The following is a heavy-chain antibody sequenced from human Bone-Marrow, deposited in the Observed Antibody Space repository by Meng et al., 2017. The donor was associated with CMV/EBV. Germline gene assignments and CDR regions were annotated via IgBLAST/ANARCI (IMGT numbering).Heavy chain of an antibody. Sequence: QVQLVQSGAEVKKPGASVKVYCHASGYTFYGYYMHWVRQAPGQGLEWMGWINTNSGGTNYAQKFQGRVTMTRDTSISTAYMELSRLRSDDTAVYYCASDLGGYCSGGSCLWGQGTLVTVSS. CDR1: GYTFYGYY. D-gene: IGHD2-15*01. J-gene: IGHJ4*02. CDR2: INTNSGGT. V-gene: IGHV1-2*02. CDR3: ASDLGGYCSGGSCL.